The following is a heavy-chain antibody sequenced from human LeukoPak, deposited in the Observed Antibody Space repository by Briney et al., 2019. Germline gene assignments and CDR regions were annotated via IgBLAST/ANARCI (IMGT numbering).Heavy chain of an antibody. Sequence: SETLSLTCTVSGGSISSYYWSWIRQPPGKGLEWIGRIYTSGSTNYNSSLKSRVTISADTSKNQFSLKLSSVTAADTAVYYCARDFWSGYFDYWGQGTLVTVSS. J-gene: IGHJ4*02. D-gene: IGHD3-3*01. CDR2: IYTSGST. V-gene: IGHV4-4*08. CDR3: ARDFWSGYFDY. CDR1: GGSISSYY.